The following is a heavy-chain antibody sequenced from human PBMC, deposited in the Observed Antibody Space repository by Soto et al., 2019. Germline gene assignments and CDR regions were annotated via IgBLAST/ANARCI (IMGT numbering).Heavy chain of an antibody. CDR2: IYHNGDP. CDR3: ARRGSYYFDL. J-gene: IGHJ4*02. CDR1: GGSIISYTDY. V-gene: IGHV4-31*03. D-gene: IGHD3-10*01. Sequence: SETLSLTCTVSGGSIISYTDYWSWLRQLPGKGLEWIGYIYHNGDPYYNPSLKSRLAISVDTSKNQFSLAVSSVTAADTAMYFCARRGSYYFDLWGQGTLVTVSS.